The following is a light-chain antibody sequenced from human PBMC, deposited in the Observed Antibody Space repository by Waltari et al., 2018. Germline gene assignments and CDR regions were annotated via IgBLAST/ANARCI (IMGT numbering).Light chain of an antibody. V-gene: IGKV1-39*01. CDR2: AVS. CDR3: QQSYSTLSWT. Sequence: DIQMTQSPSSLSASVGDRVTITCRASQSIARYLNWYQQKPGKAPKLLVYAVSTLHSGVPSRVSGSGSGTDFTLTINTLQPEDFATYYCQQSYSTLSWTFGQGTKVEMK. J-gene: IGKJ1*01. CDR1: QSIARY.